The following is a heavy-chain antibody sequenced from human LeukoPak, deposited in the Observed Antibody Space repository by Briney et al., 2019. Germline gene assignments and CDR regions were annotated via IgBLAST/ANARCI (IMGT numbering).Heavy chain of an antibody. CDR1: RFTFSSYG. V-gene: IGHV3-30*02. D-gene: IGHD1-26*01. J-gene: IGHJ4*02. CDR2: IRYDGSNK. Sequence: GGSLRLSCVASRFTFSSYGMHWVRQAPGKGLEWVAFIRYDGSNKYYADSVKGRFTISRDNSKNTLYLQMNSLRAEDTAVYYCARGNSGSYDFDYWGQGTLVTVSS. CDR3: ARGNSGSYDFDY.